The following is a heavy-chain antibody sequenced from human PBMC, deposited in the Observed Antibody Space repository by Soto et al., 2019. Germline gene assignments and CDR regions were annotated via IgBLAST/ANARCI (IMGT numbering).Heavy chain of an antibody. J-gene: IGHJ3*02. Sequence: PGGSLRLSCAASGFTFSSDSMKWVRQAPGKGLEWVSYISSSSSTIYYADSVKGRFTISRDNAKNSLYLQMNSLRAEDTAVYYCSRVQGYSGSAPFAFDIWGQGTMVTVSS. CDR2: ISSSSSTI. V-gene: IGHV3-48*01. D-gene: IGHD2-21*01. CDR1: GFTFSSDS. CDR3: SRVQGYSGSAPFAFDI.